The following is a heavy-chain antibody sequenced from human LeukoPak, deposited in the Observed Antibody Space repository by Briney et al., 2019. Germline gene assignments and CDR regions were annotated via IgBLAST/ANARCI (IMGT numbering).Heavy chain of an antibody. D-gene: IGHD4-23*01. CDR3: ARGDGGNSGEYWFDP. V-gene: IGHV4-31*03. J-gene: IGHJ5*02. Sequence: SQTLSLTCTVSGGSITSGTSYWSWIRQHPRKGLEWSGYIYYTGTTNYNPSLKSRLTISVDTSKNHFSLKLSSVTAADTAVYYCARGDGGNSGEYWFDPWGQGTLVTVSS. CDR1: GGSITSGTSY. CDR2: IYYTGTT.